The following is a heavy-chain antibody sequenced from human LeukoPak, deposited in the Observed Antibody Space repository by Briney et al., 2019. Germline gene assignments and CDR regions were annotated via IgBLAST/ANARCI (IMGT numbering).Heavy chain of an antibody. Sequence: PGGSLRLSCAASGFSFSSYSMNWVRQAPGKGLEWVSHISTTSSPTYYADSVKGRFAMSRDNAKNSVYLQMNSLRAEDTAVYYCARDFDFWSGYIVWGQGTLVTVSP. CDR1: GFSFSSYS. J-gene: IGHJ4*02. V-gene: IGHV3-48*04. D-gene: IGHD3-3*01. CDR3: ARDFDFWSGYIV. CDR2: ISTTSSPT.